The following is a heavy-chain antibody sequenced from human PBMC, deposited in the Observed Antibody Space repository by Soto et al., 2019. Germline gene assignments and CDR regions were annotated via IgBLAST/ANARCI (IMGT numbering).Heavy chain of an antibody. CDR1: GFTFDDYA. CDR3: AKGSGGDYYDSSGYYYYYYGMDV. V-gene: IGHV3-9*01. CDR2: ISWNSGSI. Sequence: GGSLRLSCAASGFTFDDYAMHWVRQAPGKGLEWVSGISWNSGSIGYADSVKGRFTISRDNARNSLYLQMNSLRAEDTALYDCAKGSGGDYYDSSGYYYYYYGMDVWGQGTTVTVSS. D-gene: IGHD3-22*01. J-gene: IGHJ6*02.